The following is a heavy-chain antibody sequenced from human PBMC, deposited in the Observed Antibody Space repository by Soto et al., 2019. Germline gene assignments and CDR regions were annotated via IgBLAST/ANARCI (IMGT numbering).Heavy chain of an antibody. D-gene: IGHD2-21*02. CDR3: ARGRASDCPGCTQDY. J-gene: IGHJ4*02. CDR2: VSGSGDST. CDR1: AFTFSSYA. Sequence: EVQLLESGGGLAQPGGSLRLSCAASAFTFSSYAMSWVRQAPGKGLEWVSAVSGSGDSTYYADSVKGRFTISRVNSKNTLYLQMNSLKAEDTAVYYCARGRASDCPGCTQDYWGQGTLFTVSS. V-gene: IGHV3-23*01.